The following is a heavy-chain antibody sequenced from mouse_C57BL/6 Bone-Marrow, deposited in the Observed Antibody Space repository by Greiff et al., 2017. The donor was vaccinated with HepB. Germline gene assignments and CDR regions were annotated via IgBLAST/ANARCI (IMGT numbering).Heavy chain of an antibody. CDR2: INSDGGST. Sequence: EVKLEESGGGLVQPGESLKLSCESNEYEFPSHDMSWVRKTPEKRLELVAAINSDGGSTYYPDTMERRFIISRDNTKKTLYRQMSSLRSEDTALYYCARQLRLPYYYAMDYWGQGTSVTVSS. CDR3: ARQLRLPYYYAMDY. V-gene: IGHV5-2*03. J-gene: IGHJ4*01. D-gene: IGHD3-2*02. CDR1: EYEFPSHD.